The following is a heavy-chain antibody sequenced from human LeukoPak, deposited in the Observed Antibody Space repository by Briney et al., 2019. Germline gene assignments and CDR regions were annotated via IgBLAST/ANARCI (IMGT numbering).Heavy chain of an antibody. Sequence: PGGSLRLSCAASGFTFDDYAMHWGRQAAGKGLEWFSGISWTSGSIGYADSVKGRFTISRDNAKNSLYLQMTSLRAEDTALYYCAKDDLGVIGIGGAFDIWGQGTMVTVSS. J-gene: IGHJ3*02. CDR3: AKDDLGVIGIGGAFDI. D-gene: IGHD3-22*01. CDR1: GFTFDDYA. V-gene: IGHV3-9*01. CDR2: ISWTSGSI.